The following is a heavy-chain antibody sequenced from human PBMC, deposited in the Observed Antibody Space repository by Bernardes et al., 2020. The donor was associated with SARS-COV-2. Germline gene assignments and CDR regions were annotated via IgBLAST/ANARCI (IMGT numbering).Heavy chain of an antibody. J-gene: IGHJ4*02. CDR1: GFGVSSNS. CDR2: IYSGGTTT. V-gene: IGHV3-66*01. CDR3: ARSHCGGGSCYAFLFDS. D-gene: IGHD2-15*01. Sequence: GGSLRLSCAASGFGVSSNSMSWVRQAPGKGLEWIAVIYSGGTTTYYADSVKGRFIISRDDSTNTVSLQMDILRVEDTAVYYCARSHCGGGSCYAFLFDSWGQGTLVTVSS.